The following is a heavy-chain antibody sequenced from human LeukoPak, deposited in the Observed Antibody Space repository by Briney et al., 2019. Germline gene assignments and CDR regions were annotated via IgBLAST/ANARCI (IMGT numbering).Heavy chain of an antibody. D-gene: IGHD5-18*01. CDR3: AGGYSYGSTYYYMDV. CDR1: GGSISSANYC. J-gene: IGHJ6*03. CDR2: IYYSGST. Sequence: SETLSLTCIVSGGSISSANYCWSWIRQPAGKGLEWIGYIYYSGSTNYNPSLKSRVTISVDTSKNQFSLKLSSVTAADTAVYYCAGGYSYGSTYYYMDVWGKGTTVTISS. V-gene: IGHV4-61*10.